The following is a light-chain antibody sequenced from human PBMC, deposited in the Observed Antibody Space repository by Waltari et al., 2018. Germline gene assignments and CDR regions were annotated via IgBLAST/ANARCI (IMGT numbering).Light chain of an antibody. CDR1: QNIYSW. CDR2: KAS. J-gene: IGKJ3*01. V-gene: IGKV1-5*03. Sequence: DIQMTQSPSTLSASVGDRVTITCRASQNIYSWLAWYKQKPGKAPKLRIYKASSLETGVPSRLSGSESGTEFTRTINSLQPDDFATNYCQQYNSYHIFTFGPGTKVEI. CDR3: QQYNSYHIFT.